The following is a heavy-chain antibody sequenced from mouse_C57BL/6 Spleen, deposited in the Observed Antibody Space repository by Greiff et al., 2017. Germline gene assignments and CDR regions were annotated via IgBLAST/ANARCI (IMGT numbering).Heavy chain of an antibody. V-gene: IGHV1-53*01. CDR3: ARWWLLHYYAMDY. J-gene: IGHJ4*01. D-gene: IGHD2-3*01. CDR2: INPSNGGT. Sequence: QVQLQQSGTELVKPGASVKLSCKASGYTFTSYWMHWVKQRPGQGLEWIGNINPSNGGTNYNEKFKSKATLTVDKSSSTAYMQLSSLTSEDSAVYYCARWWLLHYYAMDYWGQGTSVTVSS. CDR1: GYTFTSYW.